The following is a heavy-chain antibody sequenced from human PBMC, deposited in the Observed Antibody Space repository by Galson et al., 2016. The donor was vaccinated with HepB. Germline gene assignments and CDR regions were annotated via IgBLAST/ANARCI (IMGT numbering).Heavy chain of an antibody. CDR1: GFTFSGYG. D-gene: IGHD4-17*01. CDR3: AKDLEYGDYLVDY. CDR2: ITYNGLTK. Sequence: SLRLSCAASGFTFSGYGMHWVRQAPGKGLEWVAVITYNGLTKYYADSVKGRFTISRDNSKNTLYLQMNSLRGEDTALYYCAKDLEYGDYLVDYWGQGTLVTVSS. J-gene: IGHJ4*02. V-gene: IGHV3-30*18.